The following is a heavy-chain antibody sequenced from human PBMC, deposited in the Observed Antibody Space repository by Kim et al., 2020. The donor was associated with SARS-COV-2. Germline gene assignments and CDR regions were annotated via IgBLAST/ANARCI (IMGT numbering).Heavy chain of an antibody. CDR2: LSDSGGDT. CDR1: GFTFSSFA. D-gene: IGHD2-2*01. Sequence: GGSLRLSCAASGFTFSSFAMTWVRQAPGKGLEWVSILSDSGGDTYYADSVKGRFTISRDNSKNTLYLQMNSLRAEDTAVYYCAKKILPERGQWYFDLWGRGTLVTVSS. CDR3: AKKILPERGQWYFDL. V-gene: IGHV3-23*01. J-gene: IGHJ2*01.